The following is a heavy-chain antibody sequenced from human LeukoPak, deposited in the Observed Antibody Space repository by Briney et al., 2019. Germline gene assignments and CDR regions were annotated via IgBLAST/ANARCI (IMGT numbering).Heavy chain of an antibody. CDR2: INHSGST. CDR1: GGSFSGYY. CDR3: AVKQLVDAFDI. Sequence: KTSETLSLTCAVYGGSFSGYYWSWIRQPPGKGLEWIGEINHSGSTNYNPSLKSRVTISVDTSKNQFSLKLSSVTAADTAVYYCAVKQLVDAFDIWGQGTMVTVSS. V-gene: IGHV4-34*01. J-gene: IGHJ3*02. D-gene: IGHD6-6*01.